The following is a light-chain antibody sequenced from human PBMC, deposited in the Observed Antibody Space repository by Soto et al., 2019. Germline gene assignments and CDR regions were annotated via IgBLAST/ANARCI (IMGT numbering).Light chain of an antibody. CDR3: ISYAGANNLGV. Sequence: QSALTQPPSASGSPGQSVTISRTGTSSDIGGYNFVSWYQQHPGKAPKLIIYEVNKRPSGVPDRFSGSKSGNTASLTVSGLQADDEGDYYCISYAGANNLGVFGGGTKVTVL. J-gene: IGLJ3*02. CDR1: SSDIGGYNF. V-gene: IGLV2-8*01. CDR2: EVN.